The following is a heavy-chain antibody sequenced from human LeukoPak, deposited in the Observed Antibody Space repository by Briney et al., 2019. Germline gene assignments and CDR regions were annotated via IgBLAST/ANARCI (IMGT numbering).Heavy chain of an antibody. CDR2: IYYSGSS. J-gene: IGHJ4*02. Sequence: SETLSLTCTVSGGSISSSDYYWSWIRQPPGKGLEWIGYIYYSGSSYYIPSLKSRVTMSVDTSKNQFSLRLSSVTAADTAVYYCARQIYGDLYYFDYWGQGTLVTVSS. V-gene: IGHV4-30-4*01. CDR1: GGSISSSDYY. CDR3: ARQIYGDLYYFDY. D-gene: IGHD4-17*01.